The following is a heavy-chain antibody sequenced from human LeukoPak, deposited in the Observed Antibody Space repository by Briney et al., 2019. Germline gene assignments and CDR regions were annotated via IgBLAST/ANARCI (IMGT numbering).Heavy chain of an antibody. CDR2: ISGSGGST. J-gene: IGHJ4*02. CDR3: AKDRLRQRITMVRGVIIPLYFDY. V-gene: IGHV3-23*01. CDR1: GFTFSSYA. D-gene: IGHD3-10*01. Sequence: GGSLRLSCAASGFTFSSYAMSWVRQAPGKGLEWVSAISGSGGSTYYADSVKGRFTISRDNSKNTLYLQMNSLRAEDTAVYYCAKDRLRQRITMVRGVIIPLYFDYWGQGTLVTVSS.